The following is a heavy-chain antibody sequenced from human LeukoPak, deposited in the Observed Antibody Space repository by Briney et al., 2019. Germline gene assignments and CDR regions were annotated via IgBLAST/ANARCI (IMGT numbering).Heavy chain of an antibody. CDR2: IIPIFGTA. J-gene: IGHJ3*02. D-gene: IGHD6-13*01. CDR3: ARGGSSWYDAFDI. Sequence: SVKVSRKASGGTFSSYAISWVRQAPGQGLEWMGGIIPIFGTANYAQKFQGRVTITTDESTSTAYMELSSLRSEDTAVYYCARGGSSWYDAFDIWGQGTMVTVSS. CDR1: GGTFSSYA. V-gene: IGHV1-69*05.